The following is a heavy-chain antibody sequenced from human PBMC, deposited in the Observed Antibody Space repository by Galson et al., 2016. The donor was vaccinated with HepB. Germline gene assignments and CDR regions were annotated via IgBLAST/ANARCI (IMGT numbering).Heavy chain of an antibody. D-gene: IGHD6-13*01. CDR2: VYYDGRNK. J-gene: IGHJ4*02. CDR1: GFTFNHYG. V-gene: IGHV3-33*08. CDR3: ARGRPRIAAGGQLPFDL. Sequence: SLRLSCATSGFTFNHYGMHWVRQPPGKGLEWVALVYYDGRNKYYGHSAEGRFTISRDNSKNTLSLQMNSLRAEDTGVYYCARGRPRIAAGGQLPFDLWGPGTVVTVSS.